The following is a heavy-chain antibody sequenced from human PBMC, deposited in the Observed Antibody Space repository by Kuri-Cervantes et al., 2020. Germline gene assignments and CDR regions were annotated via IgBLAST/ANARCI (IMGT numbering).Heavy chain of an antibody. CDR3: AREDCSSTSCYFDY. Sequence: GESLKISCAASGFTFSSYSMNWVRQAPGKGLEWVSSISSSSSYIYYADSVKGRFTISRDNAKNSPYLQMNSLRAEDTAVYYCAREDCSSTSCYFDYWGQGTLVTVSS. CDR1: GFTFSSYS. V-gene: IGHV3-21*01. D-gene: IGHD2-2*01. CDR2: ISSSSSYI. J-gene: IGHJ4*02.